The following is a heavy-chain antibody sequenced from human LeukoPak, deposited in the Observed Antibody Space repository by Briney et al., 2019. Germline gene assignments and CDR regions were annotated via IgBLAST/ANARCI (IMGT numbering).Heavy chain of an antibody. J-gene: IGHJ1*01. CDR1: GFTFCNRC. Sequence: GGSLRLSPAASGFTFCNRCGSCVRQAPGKGLEWVGRIKSKTDGGTTDYAAPVKGRFTISRDDSKNTLYLQMNSLKTEDTAVYYCPADRTTPCDNWGQGTLVTVSS. V-gene: IGHV3-15*01. CDR3: PADRTTPCDN. CDR2: IKSKTDGGTT. D-gene: IGHD1-7*01.